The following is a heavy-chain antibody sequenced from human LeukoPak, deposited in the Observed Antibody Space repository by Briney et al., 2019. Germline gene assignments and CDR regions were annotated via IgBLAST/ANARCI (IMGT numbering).Heavy chain of an antibody. J-gene: IGHJ4*02. CDR2: ISYDGSNK. Sequence: PGGSLRLSCAASGFTFSSYGMHWVRQAPGKGLEWVAAISYDGSNKYYADSVKGRFTISRDNSKNTLNLQMNSLRAEDTAVYYCARVVYTGSLDYWGQGTLVTVSS. CDR1: GFTFSSYG. V-gene: IGHV3-30*05. CDR3: ARVVYTGSLDY. D-gene: IGHD1-26*01.